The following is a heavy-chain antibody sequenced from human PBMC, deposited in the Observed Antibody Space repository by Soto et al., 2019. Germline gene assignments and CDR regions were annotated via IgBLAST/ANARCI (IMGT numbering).Heavy chain of an antibody. V-gene: IGHV3-30-3*01. J-gene: IGHJ4*02. CDR3: ARVYRPPSPIQLWLPGVY. D-gene: IGHD5-18*01. CDR2: ISYDGSNK. Sequence: PGGSRRLSCAASGFTFSSYAMHWVRQAPGKGLEWVAVISYDGSNKYYADSVKGRFTISRDNSKNTLYLQMNSLRAEDTAVYYCARVYRPPSPIQLWLPGVYWGQGTLVTVSS. CDR1: GFTFSSYA.